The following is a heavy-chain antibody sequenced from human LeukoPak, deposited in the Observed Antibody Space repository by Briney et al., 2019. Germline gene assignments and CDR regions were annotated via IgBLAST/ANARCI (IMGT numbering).Heavy chain of an antibody. CDR2: INTDGRTI. D-gene: IGHD3-10*01. CDR3: ARDGAFYGSGSHLDY. CDR1: GFTFSRYW. Sequence: PGGSLRLSCAAAGFTFSRYWMHWVRQAPGKGLVWVSRINTDGRTITYADSVKGRCTISRDNAKNTLYLQMNSLRADDTAVYYCARDGAFYGSGSHLDYWGQGTLVTASS. J-gene: IGHJ4*02. V-gene: IGHV3-74*01.